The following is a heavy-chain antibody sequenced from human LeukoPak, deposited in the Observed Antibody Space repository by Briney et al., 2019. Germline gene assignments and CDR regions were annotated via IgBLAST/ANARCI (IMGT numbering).Heavy chain of an antibody. Sequence: SETLSLTCTVSGGSISSYYWSWIRQPPGKGLEWIGYIYYSGSTNYNPSLKSRVTILIGTSKNRFSLRLSSVTAADTAVYYCARHKVTRLGTFDYWGQGTLVTVSS. CDR1: GGSISSYY. V-gene: IGHV4-59*08. D-gene: IGHD4-23*01. CDR3: ARHKVTRLGTFDY. J-gene: IGHJ4*02. CDR2: IYYSGST.